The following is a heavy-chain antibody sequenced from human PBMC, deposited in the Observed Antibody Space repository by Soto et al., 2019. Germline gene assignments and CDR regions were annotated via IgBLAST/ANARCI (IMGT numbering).Heavy chain of an antibody. CDR1: GFSFRTFD. D-gene: IGHD6-19*01. CDR3: VKGGWLDD. Sequence: GSLRLSCEASGFSFRTFDMSWVRQAPGKGLEWVSVISGRDDSTNYADSVKGRFTISRDSSQSMLYLQMNSLAVEDTALYYCVKGGWLDDFGQGTLVTVYS. J-gene: IGHJ4*02. CDR2: ISGRDDST. V-gene: IGHV3-23*01.